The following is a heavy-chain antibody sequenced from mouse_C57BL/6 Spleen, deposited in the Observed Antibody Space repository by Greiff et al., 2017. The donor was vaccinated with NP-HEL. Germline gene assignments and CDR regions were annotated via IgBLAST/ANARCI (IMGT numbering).Heavy chain of an antibody. J-gene: IGHJ1*03. CDR2: IDPETGGT. CDR3: SRRVTTVVAPHWYFDV. D-gene: IGHD2-13*01. Sequence: QVHVKQSGAELVRPGASVTLSCKASGYTFTDYEMHWVKQTPVHGLEWIGAIDPETGGTAYNQKFKGKAILTADKSSSTAYMELRSLTSEDSAVYYCSRRVTTVVAPHWYFDVWGTGPTVTVSS. CDR1: GYTFTDYE. V-gene: IGHV1-15*01.